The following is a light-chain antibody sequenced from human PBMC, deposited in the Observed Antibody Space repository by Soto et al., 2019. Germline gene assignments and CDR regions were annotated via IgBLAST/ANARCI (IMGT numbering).Light chain of an antibody. CDR1: QSVTSTY. Sequence: EIVLTQSPGTLSLSPGERATLSCRASQSVTSTYLAWYQQRPGQAPRLLIYGASNRATGIPDRFSGSGSGTDFTLTISRLEPEDFAVYYCQQYGSSLYTFGQWTKLEIK. V-gene: IGKV3-20*01. CDR2: GAS. CDR3: QQYGSSLYT. J-gene: IGKJ2*01.